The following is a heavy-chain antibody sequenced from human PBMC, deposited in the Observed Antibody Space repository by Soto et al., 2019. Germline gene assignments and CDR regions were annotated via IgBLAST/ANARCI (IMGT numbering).Heavy chain of an antibody. CDR2: IWYDGSNK. Sequence: HPGGSLRLSCAASGFTFSSYGMHWVRQAPGKGLEWVAVIWYDGSNKYYADSVKGRFTISRDNSKNTLYLQMNSLRAEDTAVYYCARIRYGSGSYPPDYWGQGTLVTVSS. CDR1: GFTFSSYG. V-gene: IGHV3-33*01. D-gene: IGHD3-10*01. CDR3: ARIRYGSGSYPPDY. J-gene: IGHJ4*02.